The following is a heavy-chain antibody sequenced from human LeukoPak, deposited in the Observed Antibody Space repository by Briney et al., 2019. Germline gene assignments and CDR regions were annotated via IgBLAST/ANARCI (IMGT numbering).Heavy chain of an antibody. CDR3: ARGGDGYNPYWYFDL. V-gene: IGHV1-69*04. CDR1: GGTFCSYA. D-gene: IGHD5-24*01. CDR2: IIPILGIA. Sequence: GASVNVSCKASGGTFCSYAISWVRQAPGQGLEWMGRIIPILGIANYAQKFQGRVTITADKSTSTAYMELSSLRSEDTAVYYCARGGDGYNPYWYFDLWGRGTLVTVSS. J-gene: IGHJ2*01.